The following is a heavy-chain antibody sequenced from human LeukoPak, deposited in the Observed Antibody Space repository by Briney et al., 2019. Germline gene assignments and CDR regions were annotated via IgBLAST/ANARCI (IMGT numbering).Heavy chain of an antibody. CDR2: IKQDGSKK. Sequence: GGSLRLSCTASGFTFSNYWMHWVRQAPGKGLEWVATIKQDGSKKYYVDSVKGRFTISRDNAKNSLYLQMNSLRAEDTAVYYCAKSLHYYGSGKAFDIWGQGTMVTVSS. CDR3: AKSLHYYGSGKAFDI. V-gene: IGHV3-7*01. CDR1: GFTFSNYW. D-gene: IGHD3-10*01. J-gene: IGHJ3*02.